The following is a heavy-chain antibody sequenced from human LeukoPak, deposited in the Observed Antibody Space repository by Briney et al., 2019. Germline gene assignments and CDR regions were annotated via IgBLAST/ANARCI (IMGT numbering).Heavy chain of an antibody. Sequence: SETLSLTCAVYGGSFSGYYWSWIRQPPGKGLERIGYIYYSGSTNYNPSLKSRVTISVDTSKNQFSLKLSSVTAADTAVYYCARERAVAGIDYWGQGTLVTVSS. J-gene: IGHJ4*02. CDR3: ARERAVAGIDY. V-gene: IGHV4-59*01. CDR2: IYYSGST. D-gene: IGHD6-19*01. CDR1: GGSFSGYY.